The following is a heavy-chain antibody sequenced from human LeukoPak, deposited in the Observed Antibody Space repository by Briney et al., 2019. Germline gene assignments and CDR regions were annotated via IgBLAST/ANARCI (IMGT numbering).Heavy chain of an antibody. CDR1: GGSISSYY. D-gene: IGHD5-18*01. Sequence: SETLSLTCTVSGGSISSYYWSWIRQPAGKGLEWIGRIYTSGSTNYNPSLKSRVTMSVDTSKNQFSLKLSSVTAADTAVYYCARDDGYSYGSYYYYYYMDVWGKGTTVTVSS. CDR2: IYTSGST. V-gene: IGHV4-4*07. CDR3: ARDDGYSYGSYYYYYYMDV. J-gene: IGHJ6*03.